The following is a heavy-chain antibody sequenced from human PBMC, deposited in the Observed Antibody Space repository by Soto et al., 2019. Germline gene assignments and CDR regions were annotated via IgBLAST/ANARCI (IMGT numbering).Heavy chain of an antibody. CDR1: GDSISSRSHY. J-gene: IGHJ5*02. CDR2: IFYTGAT. Sequence: PWETLSLTCAVSGDSISSRSHYWNWIRRVPGKGLEFIGYIFYTGATYYNPSLRGRISMSVDTSKNQFSLTLRSVTAADTAIYYCAREGRHSGGMRESWFDPWGQGTQVTVSS. V-gene: IGHV4-31*11. CDR3: AREGRHSGGMRESWFDP. D-gene: IGHD3-10*01.